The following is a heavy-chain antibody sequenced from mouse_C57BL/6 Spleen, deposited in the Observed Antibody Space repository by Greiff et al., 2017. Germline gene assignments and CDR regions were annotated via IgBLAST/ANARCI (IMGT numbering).Heavy chain of an antibody. CDR2: IYPGDGDT. D-gene: IGHD4-1*01. Sequence: QVQLQPSGPELVKPGASVKISCKASGYAFSSSWMNWVKQRPGKGLEWIGRIYPGDGDTNYNGKFKGKATLTADKSSSTAYMQLSSLTSEDSAVYFCARELELGFDYWGQGTTLTVSS. CDR3: ARELELGFDY. V-gene: IGHV1-82*01. J-gene: IGHJ2*01. CDR1: GYAFSSSW.